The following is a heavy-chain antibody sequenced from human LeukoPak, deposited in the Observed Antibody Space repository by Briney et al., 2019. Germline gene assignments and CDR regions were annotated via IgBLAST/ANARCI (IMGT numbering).Heavy chain of an antibody. V-gene: IGHV4-39*07. CDR2: IHYSGST. D-gene: IGHD6-19*01. Sequence: SETLSLTCAVSGGSISTNIYYWAWIRQPPGEGLEWIGNIHYSGSTYYNPSLKSRVTISVDTSKSQFSLNLRSMTAADTAMYYCARDARYSSGWYPNERYYMDVWGKGTTVTISS. J-gene: IGHJ6*03. CDR1: GGSISTNIYY. CDR3: ARDARYSSGWYPNERYYMDV.